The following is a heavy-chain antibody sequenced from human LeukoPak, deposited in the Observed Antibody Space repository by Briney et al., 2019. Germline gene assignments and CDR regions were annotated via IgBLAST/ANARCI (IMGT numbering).Heavy chain of an antibody. D-gene: IGHD5-12*01. J-gene: IGHJ4*02. V-gene: IGHV3-21*01. CDR1: GFTFSSYS. CDR3: ARAYSGYDHQGRPTNFDY. Sequence: GGSLRLSCAASGFTFSSYSMNWVRQAPGKGLEWVSSISSSSSYIYYADSVKGRFTISRDNAKNSLYLQMNSLRAEDTAVYYCARAYSGYDHQGRPTNFDYWGQGTLVTVSS. CDR2: ISSSSSYI.